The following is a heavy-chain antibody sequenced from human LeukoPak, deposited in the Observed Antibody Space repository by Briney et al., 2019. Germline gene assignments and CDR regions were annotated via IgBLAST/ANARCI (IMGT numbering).Heavy chain of an antibody. Sequence: GGSLRLSCAASGFVFSGSTMHWVRQASGKGLEWVGRIRGEANTYATAYSASVTGRFTISRGDSKNTAFLQMNSLKTEDTAVCYCGRWADGDHTGAVDYWGQGTLVTVSS. D-gene: IGHD4-17*01. V-gene: IGHV3-73*01. CDR2: IRGEANTYAT. J-gene: IGHJ4*02. CDR3: GRWADGDHTGAVDY. CDR1: GFVFSGST.